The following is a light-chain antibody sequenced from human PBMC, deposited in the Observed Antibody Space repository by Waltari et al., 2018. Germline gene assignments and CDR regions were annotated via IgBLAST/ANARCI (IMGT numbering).Light chain of an antibody. CDR3: HSRDSSGDVV. Sequence: SSELTQDPAVSVALGQTVRITCQGDSLRTYYVSWFHQKPGQAPALVIYGKNNRPSGIPGRFSASSSGSTASLTIIGAQAEDEADYYCHSRDSSGDVVIGGGTKLTVV. J-gene: IGLJ2*01. CDR1: SLRTYY. CDR2: GKN. V-gene: IGLV3-19*01.